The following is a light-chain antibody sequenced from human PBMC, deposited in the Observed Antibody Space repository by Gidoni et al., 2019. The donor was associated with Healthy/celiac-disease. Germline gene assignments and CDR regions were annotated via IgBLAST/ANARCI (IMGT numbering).Light chain of an antibody. CDR1: SSDVGSYNL. Sequence: QSALTQPASVSGSHGQSITISFTGTSSDVGSYNLVSCYQQHPGKAPKLMINEVSKRPSGVSNRFSGSKSGNTASLTISGLQAEDEADYYCCSYAGSSTYNYVFGTGTKVTVL. CDR2: EVS. CDR3: CSYAGSSTYNYV. J-gene: IGLJ1*01. V-gene: IGLV2-23*02.